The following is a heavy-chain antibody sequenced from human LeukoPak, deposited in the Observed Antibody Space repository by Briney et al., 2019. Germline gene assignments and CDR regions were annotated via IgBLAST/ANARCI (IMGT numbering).Heavy chain of an antibody. V-gene: IGHV4-61*02. J-gene: IGHJ4*02. CDR3: ARVADYYDSSGYYDY. Sequence: SETLSLTCTVSGGSISSSSYYWSWIRQPAGTGLEWLGRIYTSGSTNYNPSLKSRVTISVDTSKNQFSLKLSSVTAADTAVYYCARVADYYDSSGYYDYWGQGTLVTVSS. CDR1: GGSISSSSYY. D-gene: IGHD3-22*01. CDR2: IYTSGST.